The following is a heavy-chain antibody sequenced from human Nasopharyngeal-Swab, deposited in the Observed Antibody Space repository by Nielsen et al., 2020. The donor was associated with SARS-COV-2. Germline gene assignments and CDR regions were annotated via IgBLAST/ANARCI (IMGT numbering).Heavy chain of an antibody. CDR1: GGSISSSSYY. D-gene: IGHD2-21*01. V-gene: IGHV4-39*07. Sequence: SETLSLTCTVSGGSISSSSYYWGWIRQPPGKGLEWIGSIYYSGSTYYNPSLKSRVTISVDTSKNQFSLKLSSVTAADTAVYYCALSFTEIPTPDAFDIWGQGTMVTVSS. J-gene: IGHJ3*02. CDR2: IYYSGST. CDR3: ALSFTEIPTPDAFDI.